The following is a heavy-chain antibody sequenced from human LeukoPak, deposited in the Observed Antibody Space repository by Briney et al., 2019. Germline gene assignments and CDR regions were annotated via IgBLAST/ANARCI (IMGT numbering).Heavy chain of an antibody. CDR2: IIPIFGTA. CDR1: GGTFSSYA. D-gene: IGHD3-3*01. Sequence: SVKVSCKASGGTFSSYAISWVRQAPGQGLEWMGGIIPIFGTANYAQKFQGRVTITADESTSTAYMELSSLRSEDTAVYYCARGRYYDFWSGYYTVSPDYYYYDMDVWGKGTTVTVSS. CDR3: ARGRYYDFWSGYYTVSPDYYYYDMDV. V-gene: IGHV1-69*01. J-gene: IGHJ6*03.